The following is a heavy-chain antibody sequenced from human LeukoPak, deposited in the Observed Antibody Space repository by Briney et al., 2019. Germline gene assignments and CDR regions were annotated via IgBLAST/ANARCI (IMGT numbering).Heavy chain of an antibody. CDR3: ARFGSGRQFHYLDF. D-gene: IGHD3-10*01. Sequence: QTGGSLRLSCAASGFTFSNYAMSWVRQAPGKGLEWVSAISGSGGSTYYADSVKGRFTISRDKSKNTLYLQMNSLRAEDTALYYCARFGSGRQFHYLDFWGQGALVTVSS. CDR2: ISGSGGST. J-gene: IGHJ4*02. CDR1: GFTFSNYA. V-gene: IGHV3-23*01.